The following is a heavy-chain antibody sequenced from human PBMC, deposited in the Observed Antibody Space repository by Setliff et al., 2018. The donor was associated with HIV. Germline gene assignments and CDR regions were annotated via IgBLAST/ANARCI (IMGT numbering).Heavy chain of an antibody. J-gene: IGHJ4*02. Sequence: GGSLRLSCAASGFTFSSYSMNWVRQAPGKGLEWVAFIRHDGSNKYHADSVKGRFTISRDSAKNSLYLQMDSLRAEDTAFYYCATAYGTGTYFPSPAEHWGLGTLVTV. V-gene: IGHV3-30*02. CDR1: GFTFSSYS. CDR2: IRHDGSNK. D-gene: IGHD3-10*01. CDR3: ATAYGTGTYFPSPAEH.